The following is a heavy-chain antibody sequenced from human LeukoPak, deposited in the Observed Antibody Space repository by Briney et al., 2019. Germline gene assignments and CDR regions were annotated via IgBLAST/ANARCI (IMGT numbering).Heavy chain of an antibody. V-gene: IGHV5-51*01. J-gene: IGHJ4*02. CDR3: ARLSAFCGGDCYSPGPRFFCLFDY. CDR1: GYSFSNYW. D-gene: IGHD2-21*01. CDR2: IYPGDSDS. Sequence: GESLKISCKGSGYSFSNYWIGWVRQMPGKGLEWMGIIYPGDSDSRYSPSFQGQVIISADRSINTAYLQWSNLEASDTAMYYCARLSAFCGGDCYSPGPRFFCLFDYWGREPWSPSP.